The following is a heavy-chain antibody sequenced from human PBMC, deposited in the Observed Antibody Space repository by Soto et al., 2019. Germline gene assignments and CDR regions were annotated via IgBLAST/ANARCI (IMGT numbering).Heavy chain of an antibody. CDR3: TRGEWEIRFDY. CDR1: GGSVSSGSFY. Sequence: PSETLSLTCTVSGGSVSSGSFYWGWIRQPPGKGLEWIGNIYYNGDTSYNPSLKSRVTISVDTSENQFSLKLSYVTAADTAVYYCTRGEWEIRFDYWSKGKPVSFAS. CDR2: IYYNGDT. D-gene: IGHD1-26*01. J-gene: IGHJ4*02. V-gene: IGHV4-39*07.